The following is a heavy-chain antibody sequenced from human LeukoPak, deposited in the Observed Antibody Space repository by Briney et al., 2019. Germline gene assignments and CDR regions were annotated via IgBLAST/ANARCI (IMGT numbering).Heavy chain of an antibody. CDR2: IYTTGGT. CDR3: ARVQEVVQDYSYYYYMDV. J-gene: IGHJ6*03. Sequence: TSETLSLTCTVSGVSMIDYYWSWIRQPAGKGLEWIGRIYTTGGTNYNPSLKRRVIISIDTSKHRFSLKLTSVTAADTAVYYCARVQEVVQDYSYYYYMDVCGKGTTVTVS. CDR1: GVSMIDYY. V-gene: IGHV4-4*07. D-gene: IGHD2-2*01.